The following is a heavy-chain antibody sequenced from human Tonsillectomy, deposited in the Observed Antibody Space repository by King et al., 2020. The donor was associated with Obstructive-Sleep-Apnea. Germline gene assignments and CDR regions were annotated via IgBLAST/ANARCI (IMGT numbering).Heavy chain of an antibody. CDR2: IYSGGST. CDR3: ARDQVVGAKDCDY. CDR1: GFTVSSNY. Sequence: VQLVESGGGLVQPGGSLRLSCAASGFTVSSNYMSWVRQAPGKGLEWVSVIYSGGSTYYADSVKGRFTISRDNSKNTLYLQMNSLRAEDTAVYYCARDQVVGAKDCDYWGQGTLVTVSS. J-gene: IGHJ4*02. D-gene: IGHD1-26*01. V-gene: IGHV3-66*01.